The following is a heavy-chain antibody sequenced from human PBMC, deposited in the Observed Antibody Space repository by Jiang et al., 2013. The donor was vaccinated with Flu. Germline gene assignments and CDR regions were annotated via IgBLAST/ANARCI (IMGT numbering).Heavy chain of an antibody. CDR3: ARDYYGSGSYYKMGWFDP. Sequence: QSGSELKKPGASVKVSCKASGYTFTSYAMNWVRQAPGQGLEWMGWINTNTGNPTYAQGFTGRFVFSLDTSVSTAYLQISSLKAEDTAVYYCARDYYGSGSYYKMGWFDPWGQGTLVTVS. J-gene: IGHJ5*02. CDR1: GYTFTSYA. CDR2: INTNTGNP. D-gene: IGHD3-10*01. V-gene: IGHV7-4-1*02.